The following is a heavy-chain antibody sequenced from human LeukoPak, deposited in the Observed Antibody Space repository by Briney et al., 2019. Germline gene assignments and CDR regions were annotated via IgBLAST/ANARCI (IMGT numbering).Heavy chain of an antibody. Sequence: PSETLSLTCTVSGGSISSSNYYWGWIRQPPGKGLEWIGSIFYSGSTYYNPSLKSRVTISVDKSKNQFSLKLSSVTAADTAVYYCARDPQKKRGAYDAFDIWGQGTMVTVSS. V-gene: IGHV4-39*07. D-gene: IGHD3-16*01. J-gene: IGHJ3*02. CDR1: GGSISSSNYY. CDR2: IFYSGST. CDR3: ARDPQKKRGAYDAFDI.